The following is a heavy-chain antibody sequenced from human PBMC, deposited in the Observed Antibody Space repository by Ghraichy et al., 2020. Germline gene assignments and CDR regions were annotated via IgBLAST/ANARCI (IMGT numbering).Heavy chain of an antibody. J-gene: IGHJ6*03. V-gene: IGHV1-3*01. CDR1: GYTFTSYA. CDR2: INAGNGNT. Sequence: ASVKVSCKASGYTFTSYAMHWVRQAPGQRLEWMGRINAGNGNTKYSQKFQGRVTITRDTSASTAYMELSSLRSEDTAGYYCDRVPAARDYYYYYMDVWGKGTTVTVSS. D-gene: IGHD6-6*01. CDR3: DRVPAARDYYYYYMDV.